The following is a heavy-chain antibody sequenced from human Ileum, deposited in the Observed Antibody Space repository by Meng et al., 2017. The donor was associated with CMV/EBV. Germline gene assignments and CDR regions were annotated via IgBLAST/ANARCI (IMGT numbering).Heavy chain of an antibody. CDR3: ARDGYSYGIDY. D-gene: IGHD5-18*01. CDR2: VYYSGST. V-gene: IGHV4-31*11. Sequence: CAVSCGSISSGGYYWSWIRQRPGKSLEWIGYVYYSGSTYYNPSLKGRVTISVDTSKNQFSLKLSSVTAADTAVYYCARDGYSYGIDYWGQGTLVTVSS. CDR1: CGSISSGGYY. J-gene: IGHJ4*02.